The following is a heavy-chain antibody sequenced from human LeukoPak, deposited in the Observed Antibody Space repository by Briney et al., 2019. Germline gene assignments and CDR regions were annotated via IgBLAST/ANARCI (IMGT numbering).Heavy chain of an antibody. D-gene: IGHD4-11*01. CDR3: AKDAQRGFDYSNSLEY. Sequence: GGSLRLSCAASGFTFSHYGFHWVRQAPGKGLEWVAVIWSDGGNKYHGDSVKGRFIIYRDDSQNTVYLQMNSLRAEDTAVYYCAKDAQRGFDYSNSLEYWGQGSLVTVSS. CDR1: GFTFSHYG. J-gene: IGHJ4*02. V-gene: IGHV3-33*06. CDR2: IWSDGGNK.